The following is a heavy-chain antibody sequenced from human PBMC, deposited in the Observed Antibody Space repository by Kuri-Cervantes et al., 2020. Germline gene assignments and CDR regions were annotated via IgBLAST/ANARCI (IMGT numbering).Heavy chain of an antibody. CDR1: GGTLSSYT. J-gene: IGHJ5*02. V-gene: IGHV1-2*02. Sequence: PLKFSSKASGGTLSSYTISWVRQAPGQGLEWMGWINPNSGGTNYAQKFQGRVTMTRDTSISTAYMELSRLRSDDTAVYYCARGSSTYCSSTSCYVWFDPWGQGTLVTVSS. D-gene: IGHD2-2*01. CDR3: ARGSSTYCSSTSCYVWFDP. CDR2: INPNSGGT.